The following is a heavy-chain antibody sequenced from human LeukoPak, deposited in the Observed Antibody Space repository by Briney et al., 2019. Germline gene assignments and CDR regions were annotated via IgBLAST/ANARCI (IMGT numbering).Heavy chain of an antibody. J-gene: IGHJ4*02. CDR1: GYTLTELSIS. CDR3: ATAPKIRTRVDY. D-gene: IGHD2-2*01. Sequence: ASVKVSCKASGYTLTELSISMHWVRQTHGEGLEWMGGFDPEDGEKIYAQKFQGRLTMTEDTSTDTAYMELNSLTSEDTAVYYCATAPKIRTRVDYWGQGTLVTVSS. CDR2: FDPEDGEK. V-gene: IGHV1-24*01.